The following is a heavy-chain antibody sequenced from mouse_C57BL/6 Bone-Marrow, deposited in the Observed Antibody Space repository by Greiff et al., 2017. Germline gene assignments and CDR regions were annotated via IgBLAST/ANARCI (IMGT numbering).Heavy chain of an antibody. Sequence: DVKVEESGGGLVQPGGSLSLSCAASGFTFTDYYMSWVRQPPGKALEWLGFIRNKANGYTTEYSASVKGRFTISRDNSQSILYLQMNALRAEDSATYYCARSQVVYFDYWGQGTTLTVSS. CDR1: GFTFTDYY. CDR3: ARSQVVYFDY. V-gene: IGHV7-3*01. D-gene: IGHD1-1*01. CDR2: IRNKANGYTT. J-gene: IGHJ2*01.